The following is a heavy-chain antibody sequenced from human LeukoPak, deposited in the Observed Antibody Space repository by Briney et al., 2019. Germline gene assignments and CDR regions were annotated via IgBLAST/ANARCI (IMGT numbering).Heavy chain of an antibody. CDR3: ATSPISSTSLYYFDY. CDR1: GYTFTSYG. Sequence: ASVKVSCKASGYTFTSYGISWVRQAPGQGLEWMGWISAYNGNTNYAQKLQGRVTMTTDTSTSTAYMELRSLRSDDTAVYYCATSPISSTSLYYFDYWGQGTLVTVSS. V-gene: IGHV1-18*01. J-gene: IGHJ4*02. CDR2: ISAYNGNT. D-gene: IGHD2-2*01.